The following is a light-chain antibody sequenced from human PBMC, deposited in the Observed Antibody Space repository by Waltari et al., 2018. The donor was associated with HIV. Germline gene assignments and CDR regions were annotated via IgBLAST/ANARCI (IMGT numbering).Light chain of an antibody. CDR3: QQYYDYPWT. CDR1: QPVSDY. Sequence: IRMTKSPSSLSASTGDRVNITCRASQPVSDYVAWFRQRPGETPQFLIFGASRLHTGVPSRFSGSSSGTEFTLSVSCLQSEDFATFFCQQYYDYPWTFGPGT. J-gene: IGKJ1*01. V-gene: IGKV1-8*01. CDR2: GAS.